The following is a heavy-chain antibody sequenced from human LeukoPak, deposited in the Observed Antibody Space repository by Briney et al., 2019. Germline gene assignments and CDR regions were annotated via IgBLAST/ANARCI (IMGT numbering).Heavy chain of an antibody. D-gene: IGHD5-18*01. CDR2: IRSKAYGGTT. V-gene: IGHV3-49*04. CDR3: TRAVQGYSYGYYYYYYGMDV. J-gene: IGHJ6*02. Sequence: GGSLRLSCTASGFTFGDYAMSWVRQAPGRGLEWVGFIRSKAYGGTTEYAASVKGRFTISRDDSKSIAYLQMNSLKTEDTAVYYCTRAVQGYSYGYYYYYYGMDVWGQGTTVTVSS. CDR1: GFTFGDYA.